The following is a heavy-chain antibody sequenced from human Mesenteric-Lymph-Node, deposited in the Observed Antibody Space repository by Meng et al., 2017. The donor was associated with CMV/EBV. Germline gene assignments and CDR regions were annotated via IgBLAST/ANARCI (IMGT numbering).Heavy chain of an antibody. D-gene: IGHD6-13*01. J-gene: IGHJ6*02. CDR2: INHSGST. CDR1: GGSFSGYY. V-gene: IGHV4-34*01. Sequence: SETLSLTCAVYGGSFSGYYWSWIRQPPGKGLEWIGEINHSGSTNYNPSLKSRVTISVDTSKNQFSLKLSSVTAAETAVYYCASLYSSSWNYYYYGMDVWGQGTTVTVSS. CDR3: ASLYSSSWNYYYYGMDV.